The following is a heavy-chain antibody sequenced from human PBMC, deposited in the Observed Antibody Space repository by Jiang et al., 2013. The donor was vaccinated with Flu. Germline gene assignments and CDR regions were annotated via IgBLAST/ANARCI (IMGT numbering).Heavy chain of an antibody. J-gene: IGHJ4*02. CDR3: AHRLSVGRDGYNYGFDY. D-gene: IGHD5-24*01. V-gene: IGHV2-5*01. CDR2: IYWNDDK. Sequence: ALDWLALIYWNDDKTXTPSLKSRLTITRDTSRNQVVLTMTNVDPVDTATYYCAHRLSVGRDGYNYGFDYWGQGTLVTVSS.